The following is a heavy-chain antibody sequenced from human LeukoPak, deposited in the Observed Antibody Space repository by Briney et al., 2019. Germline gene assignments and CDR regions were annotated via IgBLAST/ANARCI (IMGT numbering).Heavy chain of an antibody. V-gene: IGHV4-59*01. CDR2: IYYSGST. CDR3: ARDLGFCSSTSCYPWFDP. J-gene: IGHJ5*02. CDR1: GGSISSYY. Sequence: SETLSLTCTVSGGSISSYYWSWTRQPPGKGLEWIGYIYYSGSTNYNPSLKSRVTISVDTSKNQSSLKLSSVTAADTAVYYCARDLGFCSSTSCYPWFDPWGQGTLVTVSS. D-gene: IGHD2-2*01.